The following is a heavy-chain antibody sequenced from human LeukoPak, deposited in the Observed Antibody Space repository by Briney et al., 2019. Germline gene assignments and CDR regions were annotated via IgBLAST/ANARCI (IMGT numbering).Heavy chain of an antibody. Sequence: SETLSLTCTVSGGSISSHYWSWIRQPPGKGLEWIGYIYYSGSTNYNPSLKSRVTISVDTSKNQFSLKLSSVTAADTAVYYCARRVLDYYYYYMDVWGKGTTVTVSS. CDR2: IYYSGST. CDR1: GGSISSHY. V-gene: IGHV4-59*11. D-gene: IGHD2-8*02. CDR3: ARRVLDYYYYYMDV. J-gene: IGHJ6*03.